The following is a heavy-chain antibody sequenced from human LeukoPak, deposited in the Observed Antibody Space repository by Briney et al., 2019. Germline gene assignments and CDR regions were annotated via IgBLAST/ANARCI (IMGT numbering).Heavy chain of an antibody. CDR2: IYTSGST. V-gene: IGHV4-4*07. CDR3: ARTPPLWFGES. Sequence: SETLSLTCTVSGGSISYYWSWIRQPAGKGLEWIGRIYTSGSTNYNPSLKSRVTISVGTSKNQFSLKLSSVTAADTAVYYCARTPPLWFGESWGQGTLVTVSS. D-gene: IGHD3-10*01. J-gene: IGHJ4*02. CDR1: GGSISYY.